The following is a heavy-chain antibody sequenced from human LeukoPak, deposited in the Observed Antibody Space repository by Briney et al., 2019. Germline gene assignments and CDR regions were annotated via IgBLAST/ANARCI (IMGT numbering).Heavy chain of an antibody. CDR3: GKPLAGPHPQPLDY. V-gene: IGHV3-30*02. J-gene: IGHJ4*02. Sequence: GGSLRLSCAASAFIFSNYGMYWVRQAPGKGLEWVAYIRYDGSNEYYADSVKGRFTISRDNSKNTLYLQMNSLRPEDTATYYCGKPLAGPHPQPLDYWGQGTLVTVSS. CDR2: IRYDGSNE. CDR1: AFIFSNYG.